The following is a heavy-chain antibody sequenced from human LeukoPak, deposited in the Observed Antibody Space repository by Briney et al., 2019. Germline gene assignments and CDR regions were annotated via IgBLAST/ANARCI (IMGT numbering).Heavy chain of an antibody. J-gene: IGHJ4*02. Sequence: PGGSLRLSCAASGLTFSSYAMSWVRQAPGKGLEWVSAISGSGGSTYYADSVKGRFTISRDNSKNTLYLQMNSLRAEDTAVYYCAKSVTYDSGRCFDYWGQGTLVTVSS. D-gene: IGHD3-22*01. CDR2: ISGSGGST. V-gene: IGHV3-23*01. CDR3: AKSVTYDSGRCFDY. CDR1: GLTFSSYA.